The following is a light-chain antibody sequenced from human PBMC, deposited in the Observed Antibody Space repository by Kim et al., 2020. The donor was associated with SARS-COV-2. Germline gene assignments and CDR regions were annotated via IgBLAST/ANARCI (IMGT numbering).Light chain of an antibody. CDR1: QTISDW. J-gene: IGKJ2*03. Sequence: ASVGGRVTTTCRASQTISDWLAWYQQNTAKAPKPLIYKSSHLRTGVPSRFSGSGSETEFTLTISSLQPDDFATYYCQQYNSYWDSFGQGTKLEI. CDR3: QQYNSYWDS. CDR2: KSS. V-gene: IGKV1-5*03.